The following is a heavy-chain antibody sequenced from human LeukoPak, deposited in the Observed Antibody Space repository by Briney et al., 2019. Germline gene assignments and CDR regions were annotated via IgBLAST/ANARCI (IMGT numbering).Heavy chain of an antibody. CDR1: GFTFSTYA. CDR3: AKDSSSYDWGYMDV. CDR2: IGGSDGRT. J-gene: IGHJ6*03. Sequence: GSLRLSCAASGFTFSTYAMSWVRQAPGKGLEWVSLIGGSDGRTRYADSVKGRFTISRDNSKNTLYLEMNSLRAEDTAVYYCAKDSSSYDWGYMDVWGKGTTVTISS. D-gene: IGHD3-22*01. V-gene: IGHV3-23*01.